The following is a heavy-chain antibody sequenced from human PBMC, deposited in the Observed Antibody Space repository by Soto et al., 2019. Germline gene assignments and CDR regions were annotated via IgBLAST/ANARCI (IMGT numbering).Heavy chain of an antibody. Sequence: SGPTLVNPTQTLTLTCTFSGFSLSTSGMCVGWVRQPPGKALEWLALIDWHDDKYYRTSLKTRLTISKDTSKNHVVLTMSNMDPVDTATCYCARIPVAEAGFYGMDVWGQGTTVTVSS. CDR1: GFSLSTSGMC. CDR3: ARIPVAEAGFYGMDV. J-gene: IGHJ6*02. V-gene: IGHV2-70*20. CDR2: IDWHDDK. D-gene: IGHD6-13*01.